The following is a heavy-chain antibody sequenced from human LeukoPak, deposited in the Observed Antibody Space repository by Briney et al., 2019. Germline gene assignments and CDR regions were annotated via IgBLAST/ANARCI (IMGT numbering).Heavy chain of an antibody. V-gene: IGHV3-33*01. CDR3: ARGVGYYDSSCTIDY. J-gene: IGHJ4*02. CDR1: GFIFSTYG. CDR2: VWYDESNN. D-gene: IGHD3-22*01. Sequence: PGGSLSLSCVAYGFIFSTYGMLWVRPAPGKGGEWVAGVWYDESNNYYADSVKGRITISRDNSKNTLYLQMNGLRAEDTAVYYCARGVGYYDSSCTIDYWGQGTLVTVSS.